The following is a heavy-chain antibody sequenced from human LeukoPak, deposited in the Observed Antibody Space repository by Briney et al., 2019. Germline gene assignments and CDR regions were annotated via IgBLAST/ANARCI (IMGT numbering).Heavy chain of an antibody. J-gene: IGHJ4*02. V-gene: IGHV3-49*04. CDR3: IRDVPSGGYSHGCFDY. CDR1: GFSFSDYT. D-gene: IGHD5-18*01. CDR2: IRTKVYGGTT. Sequence: PGRSLRLSCTGSGFSFSDYTITWVRQAPGKGLEWLGFIRTKVYGGTTEYAASVQGRFTISRDDFKSIAHLQMNSLKIEDTALYLCIRDVPSGGYSHGCFDYWGQGTLVTVSS.